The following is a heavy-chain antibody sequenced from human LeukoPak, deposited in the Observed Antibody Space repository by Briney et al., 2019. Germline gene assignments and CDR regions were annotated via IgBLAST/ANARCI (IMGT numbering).Heavy chain of an antibody. V-gene: IGHV1-18*01. CDR1: GYTFTSYG. CDR3: ARSPSYIVGATWFDY. Sequence: ASVKVSCKASGYTFTSYGISWVRQAPGQGLEWMGWISAYNGNTNYAQKLQGRVTMTTDTSTSTAYMELRSLRSDDTAVYYCARSPSYIVGATWFDYWGLGTLVTVSS. J-gene: IGHJ5*01. D-gene: IGHD1-26*01. CDR2: ISAYNGNT.